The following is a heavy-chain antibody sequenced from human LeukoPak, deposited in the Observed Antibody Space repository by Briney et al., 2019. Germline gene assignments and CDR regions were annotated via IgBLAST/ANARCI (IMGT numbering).Heavy chain of an antibody. Sequence: GGSLRLSCAASGFTFSSYAMSWVRQAPGKGLEWVSAISGCGGSTSYAQNFQGRVTMTRDTSTSTVYMELSSLRSEDTAVYYCARDPRAITIFGVVSDYWGQGTLVTVSS. J-gene: IGHJ4*02. CDR2: ISGCGGST. CDR3: ARDPRAITIFGVVSDY. D-gene: IGHD3-3*01. V-gene: IGHV3-23*01. CDR1: GFTFSSYA.